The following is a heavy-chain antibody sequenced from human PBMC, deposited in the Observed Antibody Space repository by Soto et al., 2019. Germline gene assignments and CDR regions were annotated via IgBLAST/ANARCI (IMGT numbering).Heavy chain of an antibody. CDR3: ARDPSEGRVGNWFES. CDR1: GFTFSRYG. Sequence: LRLSCAASGFTFSRYGMNWVRQAPGKGLEWVSSISSSTSYVYYADSVKGRFSVSRDNAKKILYLEMYALRTEDTAVYYCARDPSEGRVGNWFESWGQGTLVTVSS. CDR2: ISSSTSYV. J-gene: IGHJ5*01. D-gene: IGHD2-2*01. V-gene: IGHV3-21*01.